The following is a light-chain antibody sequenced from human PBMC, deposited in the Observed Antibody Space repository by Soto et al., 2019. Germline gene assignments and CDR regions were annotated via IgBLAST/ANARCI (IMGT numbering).Light chain of an antibody. V-gene: IGLV2-14*01. CDR2: DVS. CDR1: SSDVGGYNY. CDR3: SSYTSSSTVV. J-gene: IGLJ2*01. Sequence: QTVLTQPASVSGSPGQSITISCTGTSSDVGGYNYVSWYQQHPGKAPKLMIYDVSNRPSGVSNRFSGPKSGNTASLTVSVLQGEDEADYYCSSYTSSSTVVFGGGTKLTVL.